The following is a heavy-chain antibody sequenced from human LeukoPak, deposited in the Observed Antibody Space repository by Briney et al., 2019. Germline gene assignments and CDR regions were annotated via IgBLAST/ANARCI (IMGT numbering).Heavy chain of an antibody. CDR2: MNPNSGNT. D-gene: IGHD4-17*01. J-gene: IGHJ4*02. V-gene: IGHV1-8*03. CDR3: ARFVGDFDY. CDR1: GYTFTSYD. Sequence: ASVKVSCKASGYTFTSYDINWVRQATGQGLEWMVWMNPNSGNTGYAQKFQGRVTITRNTSISTAYMELSSLRSEDAAVYYCARFVGDFDYWGQGTLVTVSS.